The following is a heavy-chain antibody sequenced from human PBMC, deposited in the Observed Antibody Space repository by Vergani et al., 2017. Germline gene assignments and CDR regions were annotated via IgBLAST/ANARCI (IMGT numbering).Heavy chain of an antibody. D-gene: IGHD3-16*01. CDR2: IGSSGPYI. Sequence: VQLVESGGGLVKPGGPLRLSCAASGFTFSDFSMSWVRQAPGKGLEWVAFIGSSGPYINYADSVKDRFIISRDNAKKAVFLQMNNLRHEDTALYFCVKDNDYDTDGPFDLWGRGTLVTVSS. CDR1: GFTFSDFS. V-gene: IGHV3-21*04. CDR3: VKDNDYDTDGPFDL. J-gene: IGHJ2*01.